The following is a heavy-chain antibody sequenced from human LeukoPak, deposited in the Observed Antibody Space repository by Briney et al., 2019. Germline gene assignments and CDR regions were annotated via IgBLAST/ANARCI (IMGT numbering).Heavy chain of an antibody. D-gene: IGHD3-22*01. CDR3: ARGSFDGSAYYYDY. J-gene: IGHJ4*02. Sequence: ASETLSLTCSVTGASISSDYWSWIRQAPGKGLEWIGYIYYTGSTSYNPSLKRRVTISADTSMNQFSLKLKSVSAADTAVYYCARGSFDGSAYYYDYWGQGTLVTVSS. CDR2: IYYTGST. CDR1: GASISSDY. V-gene: IGHV4-59*01.